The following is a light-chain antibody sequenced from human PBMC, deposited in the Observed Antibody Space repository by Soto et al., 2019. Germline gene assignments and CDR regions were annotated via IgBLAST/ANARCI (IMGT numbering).Light chain of an antibody. J-gene: IGKJ4*01. V-gene: IGKV3-20*01. CDR2: DAS. Sequence: EIVLTQPPGTLSLSPGERATLSCRASQSVSSSYLAWYQQKPGQAPRLLIYDASSRATGIPDRFSGSGSGTDFTLTISRLEPEDFALYYCQQYGSSPLTFGGGTKVDIK. CDR1: QSVSSSY. CDR3: QQYGSSPLT.